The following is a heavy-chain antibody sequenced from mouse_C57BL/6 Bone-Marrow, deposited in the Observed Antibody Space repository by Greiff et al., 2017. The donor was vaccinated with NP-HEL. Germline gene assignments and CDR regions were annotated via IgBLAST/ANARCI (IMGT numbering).Heavy chain of an antibody. V-gene: IGHV1-55*01. Sequence: QVQLQQPGAELVKPGASVKMSCKASGYTFTSYWITWVKQRPGQGLAWIGDVYPGSGSTNYNEKFKSKATLTVDTSSSTAYMQLSSLTSEASAVYCCARPLLRWYFDVWGTGTTVTVSS. CDR2: VYPGSGST. CDR3: ARPLLRWYFDV. J-gene: IGHJ1*03. D-gene: IGHD1-2*01. CDR1: GYTFTSYW.